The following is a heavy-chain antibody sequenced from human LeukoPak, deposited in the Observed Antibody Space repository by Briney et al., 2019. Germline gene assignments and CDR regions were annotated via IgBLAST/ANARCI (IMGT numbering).Heavy chain of an antibody. J-gene: IGHJ5*02. D-gene: IGHD1-26*01. CDR1: GFTFSNYA. V-gene: IGHV3-23*01. CDR3: ARVRGMGSNNWFDP. CDR2: ISGSGGST. Sequence: GGSLRLSCAASGFTFSNYAMSWVRQAPGKGLEWVSAISGSGGSTYYADPVKGRFTISRDNSKNTLYLQMNSLRAEDTAVYYCARVRGMGSNNWFDPWGQGTLVTVSS.